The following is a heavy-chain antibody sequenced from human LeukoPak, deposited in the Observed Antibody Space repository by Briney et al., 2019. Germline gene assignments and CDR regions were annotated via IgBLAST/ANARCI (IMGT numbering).Heavy chain of an antibody. J-gene: IGHJ4*02. V-gene: IGHV4-59*01. Sequence: SETLSLTCTVSDDSISNYCWSWIRKPPGKGLEWIGYIYYSGSTNYNPSLKSRVTISVDTSKNQFSLKLSSVTAADTAVYYCARMYYYDSSGYPATFDYWGQGTLVTVSS. D-gene: IGHD3-22*01. CDR3: ARMYYYDSSGYPATFDY. CDR1: DDSISNYC. CDR2: IYYSGST.